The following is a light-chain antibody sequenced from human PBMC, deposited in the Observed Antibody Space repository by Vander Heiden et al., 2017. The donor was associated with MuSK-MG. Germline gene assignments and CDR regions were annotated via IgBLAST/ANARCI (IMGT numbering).Light chain of an antibody. CDR1: QFISTY. CDR3: QQSYSTPWT. Sequence: DIQMTQSPSSLSASVGDRVTITCRASQFISTYLNWYQQKPGKAPELLIYAASSLQSGVPSRFSGSGSGEDFTLTISSLQPADFATYYCQQSYSTPWTFGQGTKVEIK. V-gene: IGKV1-39*01. J-gene: IGKJ1*01. CDR2: AAS.